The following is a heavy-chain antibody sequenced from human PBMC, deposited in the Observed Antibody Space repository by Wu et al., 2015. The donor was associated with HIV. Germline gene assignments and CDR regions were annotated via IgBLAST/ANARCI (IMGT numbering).Heavy chain of an antibody. D-gene: IGHD3-22*01. CDR1: GGTFSSYA. J-gene: IGHJ3*02. CDR2: IIPIFGTA. Sequence: QVQLVQSGAEVKKPGSSVKVSCKASGGTFSSYAISWVRQAPGQGLEWMGGIIPIFGTANYAQKFQGRVTITADESTSTAYMELSSLRSEDTAVYYCATYYYDSSGYKLDAFDIWGQGTMVTVSS. V-gene: IGHV1-69*12. CDR3: ATYYYDSSGYKLDAFDI.